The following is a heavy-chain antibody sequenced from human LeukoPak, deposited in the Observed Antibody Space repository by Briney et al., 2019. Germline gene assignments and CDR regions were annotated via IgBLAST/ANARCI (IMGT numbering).Heavy chain of an antibody. CDR3: AKDRDEGLFYYYYMDV. CDR2: VRYDGSDK. CDR1: GFTFSSYG. Sequence: GGSLRLSCAASGFTFSSYGIHWVRQAPGKGLEWAAFVRYDGSDKYYAGSVKGRFTISRDNSKNTLYLQMTSLRAEDTAVYYCAKDRDEGLFYYYYMDVWGKGTTVTISS. V-gene: IGHV3-30*02. J-gene: IGHJ6*03. D-gene: IGHD5-24*01.